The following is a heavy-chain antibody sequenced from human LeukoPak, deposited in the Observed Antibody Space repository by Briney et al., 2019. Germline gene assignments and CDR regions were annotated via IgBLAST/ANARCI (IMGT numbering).Heavy chain of an antibody. CDR2: IYYSGST. CDR3: ARGQSGYYDSSDY. CDR1: GGSISSYY. J-gene: IGHJ4*02. Sequence: SETLSLTCTVSGGSISSYYWSWIRQPPGKGLEWIGYIYYSGSTNYNPSLKSRVTISVDTSKNQFSLKLSSVTAADTAVYYCARGQSGYYDSSDYWGQGTLDTVSS. V-gene: IGHV4-59*08. D-gene: IGHD3-22*01.